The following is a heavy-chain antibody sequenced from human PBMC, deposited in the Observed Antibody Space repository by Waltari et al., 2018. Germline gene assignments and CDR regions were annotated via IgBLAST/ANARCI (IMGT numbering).Heavy chain of an antibody. D-gene: IGHD6-19*01. Sequence: EVQLVESGGGLIQPGGSLRLSCVASGFTVSSNYMIWVRQAPGKGREWVSVIYSGGSTYYADSVKGRFTISRDNSKNTLYLQMNSLRAEDTAVYYCASSGGYSSDWYGSDYWGQGTLVTVSS. CDR2: IYSGGST. CDR1: GFTVSSNY. CDR3: ASSGGYSSDWYGSDY. V-gene: IGHV3-53*01. J-gene: IGHJ4*02.